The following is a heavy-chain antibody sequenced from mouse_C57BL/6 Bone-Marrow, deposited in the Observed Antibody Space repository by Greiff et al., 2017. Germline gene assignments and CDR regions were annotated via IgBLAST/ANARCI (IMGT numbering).Heavy chain of an antibody. V-gene: IGHV5-17*01. CDR2: ISSGSSTI. J-gene: IGHJ4*01. CDR1: GFTFSDYA. CDR3: ARRWLLPYAMDY. D-gene: IGHD2-3*01. Sequence: EVQLVESGGGLVKPGGSLKLSCAASGFTFSDYAMHWVRQAPEKGLEWVAYISSGSSTIYYADTVKGRFTITRDNAKNTLFLQMTRLRSEETAMYYCARRWLLPYAMDYWGRGTAATVTA.